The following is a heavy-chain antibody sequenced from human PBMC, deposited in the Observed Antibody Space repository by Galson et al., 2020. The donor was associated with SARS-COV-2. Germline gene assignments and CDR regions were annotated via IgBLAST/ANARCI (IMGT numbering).Heavy chain of an antibody. J-gene: IGHJ4*02. D-gene: IGHD2-2*01. Sequence: ASVQVSCKAFGYTFNSYGVNWVRRAPGPGLEWMGWISVYSGNTNHAQKFQGRVTMTADTSTSTAYMELRSLSSDDTAAYYCARDRVVAAGTPGEYWGQGTQVTVYS. V-gene: IGHV1-18*01. CDR2: ISVYSGNT. CDR3: ARDRVVAAGTPGEY. CDR1: GYTFNSYG.